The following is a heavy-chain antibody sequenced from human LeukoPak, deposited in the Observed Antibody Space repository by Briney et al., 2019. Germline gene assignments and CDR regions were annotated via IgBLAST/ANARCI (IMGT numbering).Heavy chain of an antibody. CDR1: GESLSDYY. Sequence: PSETLSLTCGVFGESLSDYYWSWIRQAPGKGLEWIGYIYHSGSTKYNPSLKSRVTISVDTSKNQFSLKLSSVTAADTAVYYCARDGYSGNDGLWGQGTLVTVSS. CDR3: ARDGYSGNDGL. J-gene: IGHJ4*02. V-gene: IGHV4-59*01. CDR2: IYHSGST. D-gene: IGHD5-12*01.